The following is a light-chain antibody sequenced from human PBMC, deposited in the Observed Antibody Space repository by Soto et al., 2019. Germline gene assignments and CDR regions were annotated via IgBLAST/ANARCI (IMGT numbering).Light chain of an antibody. J-gene: IGKJ5*01. CDR2: DAS. CDR1: QSVSSY. Sequence: TQSPATLSVSPGDRATLSCRASQSVSSYLAWYQQKPGQAPRLLIYDASNRATGIPARFSGSGSGTDFTLTISSLEPEDFAVYYCQQRSNLITFGQGTRLEI. CDR3: QQRSNLIT. V-gene: IGKV3-11*01.